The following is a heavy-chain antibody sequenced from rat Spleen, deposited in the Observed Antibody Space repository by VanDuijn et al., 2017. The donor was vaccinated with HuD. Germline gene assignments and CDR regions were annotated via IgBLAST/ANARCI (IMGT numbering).Heavy chain of an antibody. CDR2: IWGNGNS. D-gene: IGHD1-11*01. V-gene: IGHV2-13*01. Sequence: GLEWMGVIWGNGNSNYNSALNSRLSISRDTSKSQVYLKMNSLQTEDTATYYCARETYGDGFDYWGQGVMVTVSS. J-gene: IGHJ2*01. CDR3: ARETYGDGFDY.